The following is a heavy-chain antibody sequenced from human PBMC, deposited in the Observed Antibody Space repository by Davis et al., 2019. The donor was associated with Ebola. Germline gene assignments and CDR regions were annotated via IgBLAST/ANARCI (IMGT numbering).Heavy chain of an antibody. Sequence: GESLKISCEASGFTFSSYTMNWVRQVPGKGLEWVSFISSSNNYIYYADSVKGRFTVSRDNSKNTLYLQMNSLRAEDTAVYYCAKGIVLMVYASWYYGMDVWGKGTTVTVSS. V-gene: IGHV3-21*01. J-gene: IGHJ6*04. D-gene: IGHD2-8*01. CDR2: ISSSNNYI. CDR1: GFTFSSYT. CDR3: AKGIVLMVYASWYYGMDV.